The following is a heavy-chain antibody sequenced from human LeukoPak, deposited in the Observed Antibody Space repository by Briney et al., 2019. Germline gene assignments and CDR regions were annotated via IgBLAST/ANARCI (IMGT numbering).Heavy chain of an antibody. V-gene: IGHV4-34*01. CDR1: GGSFSGYY. Sequence: SETLSLTCAVYGGSFSGYYWTWIRQPPGRGLEWVGEINHSGSTNNNPSLKGRVTIPVDTSKNQFSLKLSSVTAADTAVYYCARGALYSSSWYNWFDPWGQGTLVTVSS. D-gene: IGHD6-13*01. CDR2: INHSGST. J-gene: IGHJ5*02. CDR3: ARGALYSSSWYNWFDP.